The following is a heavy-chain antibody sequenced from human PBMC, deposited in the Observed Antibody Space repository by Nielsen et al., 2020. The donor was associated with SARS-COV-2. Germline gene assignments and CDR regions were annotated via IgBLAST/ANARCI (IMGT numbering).Heavy chain of an antibody. CDR3: AREEGGYDILTGYYGGADAFDI. D-gene: IGHD3-9*01. Sequence: WIRQPPGKGLEWIGYIHYSGSTYYNPSLKSRVSISADTSKNQFSLKLNSVTAADTAVYYCAREEGGYDILTGYYGGADAFDIWGQGTMVTVSS. J-gene: IGHJ3*02. CDR2: IHYSGST. V-gene: IGHV4-31*02.